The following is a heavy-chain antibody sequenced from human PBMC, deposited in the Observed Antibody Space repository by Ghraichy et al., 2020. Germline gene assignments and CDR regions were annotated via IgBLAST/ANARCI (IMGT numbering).Heavy chain of an antibody. D-gene: IGHD2-2*01. Sequence: GGSLRLSCAASGFTVSSNYMSWVRQAPGKGLEWVSVIYSGGSTYYADSVKGRFTISRDNSKNTLYLQMNSLRAEDTAVYYCARTVQLRYYFDYWGQGTLVTVSS. V-gene: IGHV3-66*02. CDR3: ARTVQLRYYFDY. CDR2: IYSGGST. J-gene: IGHJ4*02. CDR1: GFTVSSNY.